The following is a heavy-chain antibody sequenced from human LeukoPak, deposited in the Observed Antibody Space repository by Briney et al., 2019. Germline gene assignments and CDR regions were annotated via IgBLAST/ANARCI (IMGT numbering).Heavy chain of an antibody. V-gene: IGHV3-48*02. CDR2: ISTSSSTI. CDR1: GFTFSSYS. CDR3: ARGVDY. J-gene: IGHJ4*02. D-gene: IGHD1-26*01. Sequence: GGSLRLSCAASGFTFSSYSMNWVRQAPGKGLEWVSYISTSSSTIYYADSVKGRFTIVRDNAKKSPYLQMNSLRDEDTAVYYCARGVDYWGQGALVTVSS.